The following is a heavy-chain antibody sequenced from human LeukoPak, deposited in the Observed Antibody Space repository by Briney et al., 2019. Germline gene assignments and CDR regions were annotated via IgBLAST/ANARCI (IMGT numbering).Heavy chain of an antibody. CDR1: GDSISSYS. CDR2: IHYSEST. V-gene: IGHV4-59*01. CDR3: ARGQGSGSSWAFDY. D-gene: IGHD1-26*01. Sequence: SETLSLTCSVSGDSISSYSLSWIRQPPGKGLEWIGYIHYSESTTYNPSLKSRVTISADPSKHQLSLSLSSVTAADTAVYYCARGQGSGSSWAFDYWGQGTLVTVPS. J-gene: IGHJ4*02.